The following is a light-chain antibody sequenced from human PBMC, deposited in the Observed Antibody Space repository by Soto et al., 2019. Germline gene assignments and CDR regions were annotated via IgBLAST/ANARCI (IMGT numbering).Light chain of an antibody. CDR2: QTS. J-gene: IGKJ2*01. V-gene: IGKV1-5*03. Sequence: DIHMTQSPSTLSASVGDRVTITCRASQSINTWLAWYQQKPGKAPRFLIYQTSSLESGVPSRFSGSGFGTEFPLTSSNLQPDDFATYYCQQYKSYSTFGQGTKLETK. CDR1: QSINTW. CDR3: QQYKSYST.